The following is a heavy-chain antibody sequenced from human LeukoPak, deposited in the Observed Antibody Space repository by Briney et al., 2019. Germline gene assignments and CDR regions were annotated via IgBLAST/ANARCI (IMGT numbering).Heavy chain of an antibody. CDR3: ARRLAVTGRYYFDY. Sequence: SETLSLTCSVSGGSISTYYLSWIRQPPGKGLEWIGYVYYSGITNYNPSLKSRLTISVDRSKNQFSLKLSSVTAADTAVYYCARRLAVTGRYYFDYWGQGTLVTVSS. J-gene: IGHJ4*02. CDR1: GGSISTYY. V-gene: IGHV4-59*08. D-gene: IGHD6-19*01. CDR2: VYYSGIT.